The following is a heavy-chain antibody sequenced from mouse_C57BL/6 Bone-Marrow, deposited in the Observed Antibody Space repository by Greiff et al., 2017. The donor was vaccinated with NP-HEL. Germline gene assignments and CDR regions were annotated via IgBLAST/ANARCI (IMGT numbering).Heavy chain of an antibody. CDR3: ARIYYDYEGYFDY. Sequence: VQLQQSGSELRSPGSSVKLSCKDFDSEVFPIAYMSWVRQKPGHGFEWIGGILPSIGRTIYGEKFEDKATLDADTLSNTAYLELNSLTSEDSAIYYCARIYYDYEGYFDYWGQGTTLTVSS. CDR1: DSEVFPIAY. CDR2: ILPSIGRT. V-gene: IGHV15-2*01. J-gene: IGHJ2*01. D-gene: IGHD2-4*01.